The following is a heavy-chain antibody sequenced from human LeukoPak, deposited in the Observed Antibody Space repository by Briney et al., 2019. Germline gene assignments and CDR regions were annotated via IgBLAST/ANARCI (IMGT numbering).Heavy chain of an antibody. J-gene: IGHJ1*01. CDR3: TALSGSYLEYFQH. D-gene: IGHD1-26*01. V-gene: IGHV3-23*01. CDR1: GLAFSRDA. Sequence: GGSLRLWCAASGLAFSRDAMSWVRHAPGKGLEWVSAISGSGGSTYYADSVKGRFTISRDNSKNTLYLQMNSLRAEDTAVYYCTALSGSYLEYFQHWGQGTLVTVSS. CDR2: ISGSGGST.